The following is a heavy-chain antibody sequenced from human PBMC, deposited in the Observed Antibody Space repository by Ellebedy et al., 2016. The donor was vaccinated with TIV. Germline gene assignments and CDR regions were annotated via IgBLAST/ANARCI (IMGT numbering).Heavy chain of an antibody. CDR1: GFTFSSYA. D-gene: IGHD1-26*01. J-gene: IGHJ2*01. CDR3: AKLRGATGSWYFDL. CDR2: TSGSGGST. Sequence: ESLKISCAASGFTFSSYAMSWVRQAPGKGLEWVSATSGSGGSTYYADSVKGRFTISRDNSKTTLYLQMNNLRAEDTAVYYCAKLRGATGSWYFDLWGRGTLVPVSS. V-gene: IGHV3-23*01.